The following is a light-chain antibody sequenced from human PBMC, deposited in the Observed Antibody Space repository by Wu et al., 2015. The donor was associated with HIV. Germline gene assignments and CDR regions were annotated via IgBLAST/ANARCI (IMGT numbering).Light chain of an antibody. J-gene: IGKJ1*01. V-gene: IGKV1-5*03. Sequence: DIQMTQSPSTLSASVGDRVTITCRASQSISVWLAWYQQKPGKAPKVLIYKASSLESGVPSRFSGTGSGTDFTLTISSLQPDDFATYYCQHYDSYPWTFGPGTKVEI. CDR2: KAS. CDR3: QHYDSYPWT. CDR1: QSISVW.